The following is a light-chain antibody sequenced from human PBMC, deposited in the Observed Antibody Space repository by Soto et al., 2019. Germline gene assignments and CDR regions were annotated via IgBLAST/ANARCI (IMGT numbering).Light chain of an antibody. J-gene: IGKJ2*01. CDR2: AAS. CDR1: QNIINY. Sequence: DIQMTQSPSSLSASVGDRVTITCRASQNIINYLNWYQQKPGKAPKLLISAASSLQSGVPSTFSGSGSGTYFSLTISSLQPEDFATYYCQESYSMPYTFGQGTKVDIK. V-gene: IGKV1-39*01. CDR3: QESYSMPYT.